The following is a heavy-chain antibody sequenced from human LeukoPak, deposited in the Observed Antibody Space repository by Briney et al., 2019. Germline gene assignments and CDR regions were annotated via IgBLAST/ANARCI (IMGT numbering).Heavy chain of an antibody. Sequence: GGSLRLSCTASGFTFSSYGMHWVRQAPGKGLEWVTVIWFDGSNKYSADSVKGRFTISRDNSKDSLYLQMNSLRVEDTAVYYCAREIAPDHAFDIWGQGTVVTVSS. CDR2: IWFDGSNK. CDR3: AREIAPDHAFDI. J-gene: IGHJ3*02. D-gene: IGHD1-14*01. V-gene: IGHV3-33*01. CDR1: GFTFSSYG.